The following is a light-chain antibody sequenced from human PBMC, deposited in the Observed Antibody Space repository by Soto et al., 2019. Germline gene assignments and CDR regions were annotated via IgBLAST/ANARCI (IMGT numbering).Light chain of an antibody. CDR3: CSYAGSSTWV. CDR1: SSDIGSYTR. V-gene: IGLV2-23*02. CDR2: EVN. Sequence: QSVLTQPASVSGSPGQSITISCTGTSSDIGSYTRVSWYQQDPGNVPRLIIYEVNKRPSGVSSRFSGSRSGSSASLTISGLQPEDESYYYCCSYAGSSTWVFGGGTKLTVL. J-gene: IGLJ3*02.